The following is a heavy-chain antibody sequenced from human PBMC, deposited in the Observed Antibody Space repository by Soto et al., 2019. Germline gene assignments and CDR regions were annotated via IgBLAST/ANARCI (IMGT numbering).Heavy chain of an antibody. D-gene: IGHD4-17*01. CDR2: ISSSSSYI. J-gene: IGHJ4*02. Sequence: GGSLRLSCAASGFTFSSYSMNWVRQAPGKGLEWVSSISSSSSYIYYADSVKGRFTISRDNAKNSLYLQMNSLRAEDTAVYYCARVSRSLHDYGDGSFDYWGQGTLVTVSS. CDR3: ARVSRSLHDYGDGSFDY. V-gene: IGHV3-21*01. CDR1: GFTFSSYS.